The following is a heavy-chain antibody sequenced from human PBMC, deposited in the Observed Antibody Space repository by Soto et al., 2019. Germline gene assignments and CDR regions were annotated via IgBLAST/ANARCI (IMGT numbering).Heavy chain of an antibody. D-gene: IGHD3-22*01. Sequence: MQKSEGQGVGWMGIINPSGGSTNYAQKFQGRVTMTRDTSTSTVYLELSRLKSEDTAVYYCATSPPINYYDASVTHACDVGGQGTMITVTS. CDR3: ATSPPINYYDASVTHACDV. CDR2: INPSGGST. J-gene: IGHJ3*01. V-gene: IGHV1-46*01.